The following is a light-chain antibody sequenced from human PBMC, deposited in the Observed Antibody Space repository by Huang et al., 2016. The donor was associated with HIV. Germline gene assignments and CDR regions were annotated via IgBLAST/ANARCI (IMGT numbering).Light chain of an antibody. Sequence: EIVMTQSPATLSVSPGERATLSCRASQSVNSHLAWYQQKPGQAPRPLIYGASTRATGIPARFSGSGSGTEFTLTISSLQSEDFAIYYCQQYNNWPPYTFGQGTKLEIK. CDR2: GAS. V-gene: IGKV3-15*01. J-gene: IGKJ2*01. CDR1: QSVNSH. CDR3: QQYNNWPPYT.